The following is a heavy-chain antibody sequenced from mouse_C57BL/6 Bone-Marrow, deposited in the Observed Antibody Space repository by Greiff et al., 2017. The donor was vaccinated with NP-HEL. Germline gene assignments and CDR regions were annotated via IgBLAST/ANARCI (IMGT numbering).Heavy chain of an antibody. CDR1: GYTFTSYW. CDR2: IDPSDSYT. V-gene: IGHV1-69*01. D-gene: IGHD4-1*01. J-gene: IGHJ4*01. Sequence: QVQLQQPGAELVMPGASVKLSCKASGYTFTSYWMHWVKQRPGPGLEWIGEIDPSDSYTNYNQKFKGKSTLTVDKSSSTAYMQLSSLTSEDSAVYYCARETGPYAMDYWGQGTSVTVSS. CDR3: ARETGPYAMDY.